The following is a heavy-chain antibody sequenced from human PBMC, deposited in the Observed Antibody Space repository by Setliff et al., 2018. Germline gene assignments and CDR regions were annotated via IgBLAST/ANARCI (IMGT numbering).Heavy chain of an antibody. Sequence: GGSLRLSCAASGFTFSSFWMSWVRQSPGGGLEWVSTISGAGGNMYYADSVQGRFVISRDNSMNTLYLQMNRLSAEDTAVFYCVKGSDPYYFYYMDVCGKGTTVTVSS. D-gene: IGHD2-21*02. V-gene: IGHV3-23*01. CDR1: GFTFSSFW. CDR3: VKGSDPYYFYYMDV. J-gene: IGHJ6*03. CDR2: ISGAGGNM.